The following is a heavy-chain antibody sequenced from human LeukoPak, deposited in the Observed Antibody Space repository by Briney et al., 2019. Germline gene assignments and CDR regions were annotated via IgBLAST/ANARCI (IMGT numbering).Heavy chain of an antibody. D-gene: IGHD4/OR15-4a*01. Sequence: GASVKVSCKASGYTFTRYGINWVRQAPGQGLEWMGWITAYNGNTNYAQKLQGRVTMTTDTSTSTAYMELRSLRSDDTAFYYCARVGLWSVTYYYFDYWGQGTLVTVSS. V-gene: IGHV1-18*01. J-gene: IGHJ4*02. CDR3: ARVGLWSVTYYYFDY. CDR1: GYTFTRYG. CDR2: ITAYNGNT.